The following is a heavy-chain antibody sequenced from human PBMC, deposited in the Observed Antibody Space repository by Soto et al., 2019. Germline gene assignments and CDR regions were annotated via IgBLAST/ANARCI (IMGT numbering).Heavy chain of an antibody. CDR3: AREGWPLLQTGMDV. CDR2: ISSSNRTI. J-gene: IGHJ6*02. V-gene: IGHV3-21*06. D-gene: IGHD2-15*01. Sequence: EVQLVESGGGLVKPGGSLRLSCAASGFTFTRYSMNWVRQAPGKGLEWVSSISSSNRTINYADSVKGRFIISRDNAKNSLYLQMHSLRDEDTAVYYCAREGWPLLQTGMDVWGQGTTVTVSS. CDR1: GFTFTRYS.